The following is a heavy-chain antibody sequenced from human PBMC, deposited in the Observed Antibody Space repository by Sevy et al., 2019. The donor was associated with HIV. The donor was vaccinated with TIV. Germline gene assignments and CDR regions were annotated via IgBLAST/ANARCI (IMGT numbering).Heavy chain of an antibody. V-gene: IGHV3-23*01. CDR2: ISDSGGST. CDR3: AKADGSGYSSSWTGDYYFDY. J-gene: IGHJ4*02. Sequence: GGSLRLSCAASGFTFSSYAMSWVRQAPGKGLEWVSAISDSGGSTYYSDSVKGRFTISRDNSKNTLYLQMNSLRAEDTAVYYCAKADGSGYSSSWTGDYYFDYWGQGTLVTVSS. CDR1: GFTFSSYA. D-gene: IGHD6-13*01.